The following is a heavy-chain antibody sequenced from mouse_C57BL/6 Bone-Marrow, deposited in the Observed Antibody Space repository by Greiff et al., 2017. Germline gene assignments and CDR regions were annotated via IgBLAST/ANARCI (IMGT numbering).Heavy chain of an antibody. CDR1: GFNIKDDY. CDR2: IDPENGDT. CDR3: TFITPVPGDY. D-gene: IGHD1-1*01. V-gene: IGHV14-4*01. Sequence: EVQLQQSGAELVRPGASVKLSCTASGFNIKDDYMHWVKQRPEQGLEWIGCIDPENGDTEYASKFQGKATITAVTSSNTAYLQLSSLTSEDTAVYYCTFITPVPGDYWGQGTTLTVSS. J-gene: IGHJ2*01.